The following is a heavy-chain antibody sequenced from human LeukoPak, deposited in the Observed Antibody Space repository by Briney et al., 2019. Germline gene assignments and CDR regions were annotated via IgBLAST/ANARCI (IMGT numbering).Heavy chain of an antibody. V-gene: IGHV3-30-3*01. CDR3: ARECVSDFWSGYYSNWFDP. CDR1: GFTFSSYA. Sequence: PGGSLRLSCAASGFTFSSYAMHWVRQAPGKGLEWVAVISYDGSNKYYADSVKGRFTISRDNSKNTLYLQMNSLRAEDTAVYYCARECVSDFWSGYYSNWFDPWGQGTLVTVSS. CDR2: ISYDGSNK. J-gene: IGHJ5*02. D-gene: IGHD3-3*01.